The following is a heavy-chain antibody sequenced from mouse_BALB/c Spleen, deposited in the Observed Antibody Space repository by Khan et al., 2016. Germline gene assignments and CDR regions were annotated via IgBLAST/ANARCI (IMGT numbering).Heavy chain of an antibody. V-gene: IGHV2-6-7*01. D-gene: IGHD2-2*01. CDR3: AIDGWGYCAMDY. Sequence: QVQLKQSGPGLVAPSQSLSITCTVAGFSLGAYGVNWGRQPPGKGLEWPGMIWGDGSTDYNSALKSRLNITKENFNRQVFVKMNRLESDDTDRFYCAIDGWGYCAMDYWGPGTSVTVSS. CDR2: IWGDGST. J-gene: IGHJ4*01. CDR1: GFSLGAYG.